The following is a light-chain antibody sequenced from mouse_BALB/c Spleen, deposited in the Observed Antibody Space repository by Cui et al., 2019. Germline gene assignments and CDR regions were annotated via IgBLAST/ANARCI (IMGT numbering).Light chain of an antibody. Sequence: QIVLTQSPAIMSASPGAKVTITCSASSSVSYMHWFQQKPGTSPKLWIYSTSNLASGVPARFSGSGSGTSYSLTISRMEAEDAATYYCQQRSSYPPFGGGTKLEIK. CDR3: QQRSSYPP. CDR2: STS. V-gene: IGKV4-57*01. CDR1: SSVSY. J-gene: IGKJ1*01.